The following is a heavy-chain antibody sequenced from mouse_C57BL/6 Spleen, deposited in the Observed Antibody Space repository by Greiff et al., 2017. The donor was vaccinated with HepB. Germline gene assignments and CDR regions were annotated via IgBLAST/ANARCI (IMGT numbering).Heavy chain of an antibody. J-gene: IGHJ4*01. CDR2: IHPNSGST. CDR3: ARTAFITPFYYAMDY. D-gene: IGHD1-1*01. V-gene: IGHV1-64*01. CDR1: GYTFTSYW. Sequence: VQLQQSGAELVKPGASVKLSCKASGYTFTSYWMHWVKQRPGQGLEWIGMIHPNSGSTNYNEKFKSKATLTVDKSSSTAYMQLSSLTSEDSAVYYCARTAFITPFYYAMDYWGQGTSVTVSS.